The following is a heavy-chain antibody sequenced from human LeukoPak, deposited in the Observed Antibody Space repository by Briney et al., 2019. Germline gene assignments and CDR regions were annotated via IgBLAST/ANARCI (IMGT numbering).Heavy chain of an antibody. D-gene: IGHD3-10*01. V-gene: IGHV1-3*01. CDR1: GHTSTTFL. J-gene: IGHJ4*02. CDR3: AILADAWFGDFDY. Sequence: GAPVRVSCKASGHTSTTFLMEWLRQAPGQRLEWMGWINVGSGDTTYSQKFQDRVTLTRDTSANTVYMEVSSLRSEDTAVYYCAILADAWFGDFDYWGQGTLVTVSS. CDR2: INVGSGDT.